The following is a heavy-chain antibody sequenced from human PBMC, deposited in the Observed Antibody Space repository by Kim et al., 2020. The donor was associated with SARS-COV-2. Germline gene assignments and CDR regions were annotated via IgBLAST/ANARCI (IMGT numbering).Heavy chain of an antibody. CDR2: IYYSGST. J-gene: IGHJ4*02. V-gene: IGHV4-59*08. D-gene: IGHD6-19*01. Sequence: SETLSLTCTVSGGSISSYYWSWIRQPPGQGLEWIGYIYYSGSTNYNPSLQSRVPISVDTSKNQVSLQLSSVTAADTAVYYCARYQEGYSSGWWIDYWGQGTLVTVSS. CDR1: GGSISSYY. CDR3: ARYQEGYSSGWWIDY.